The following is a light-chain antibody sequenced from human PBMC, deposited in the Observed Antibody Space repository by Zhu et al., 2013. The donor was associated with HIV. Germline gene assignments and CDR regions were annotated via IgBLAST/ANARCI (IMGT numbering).Light chain of an antibody. CDR1: QNIGDS. Sequence: IQMTQSPSTLSASVGDRVTITCRASQNIGDSVAWYQQKPGKAPNVLIYSASSLISGVPSRFSGSGSATEFTLTVSSLQADDFATYYCQQLLIGYPWTFGQGTKVEIK. CDR3: QQLLIGYPWT. CDR2: SAS. J-gene: IGKJ1*01. V-gene: IGKV1-5*01.